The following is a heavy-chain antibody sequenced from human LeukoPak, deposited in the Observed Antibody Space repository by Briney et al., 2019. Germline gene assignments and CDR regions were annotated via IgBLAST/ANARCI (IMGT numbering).Heavy chain of an antibody. CDR3: ARTRYDHHPSAPQHMDV. J-gene: IGHJ6*03. Sequence: PGGSLRLPCAASGFTFSSYSMNWVRQAPGKGLEWVSSISSSSSYIYYADSVKGRFTISRDNAKNSLYLQMNSLRAEDTAVYYCARTRYDHHPSAPQHMDVWGKGTTVTVSS. CDR2: ISSSSSYI. CDR1: GFTFSSYS. D-gene: IGHD5-12*01. V-gene: IGHV3-21*01.